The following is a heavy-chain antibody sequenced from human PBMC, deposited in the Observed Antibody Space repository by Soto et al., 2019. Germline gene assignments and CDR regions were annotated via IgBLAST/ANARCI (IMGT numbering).Heavy chain of an antibody. CDR1: GFSFSSHW. CDR3: ARYSYSSGPQDS. Sequence: SCAASGFSFSSHWMSWVRQAPGKGLEWVANIKQDGNDKRYVDSVKGRFTISRDNAKSSLYLQMNSLRVEDTAVYYCARYSYSSGPQDSWGQGTLVTVSS. D-gene: IGHD6-19*01. J-gene: IGHJ5*02. CDR2: IKQDGNDK. V-gene: IGHV3-7*03.